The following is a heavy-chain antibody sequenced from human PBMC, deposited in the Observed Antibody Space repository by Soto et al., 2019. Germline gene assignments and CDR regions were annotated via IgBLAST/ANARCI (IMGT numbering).Heavy chain of an antibody. CDR1: GYTFTSYY. CDR2: INPSGGST. D-gene: IGHD2-2*01. V-gene: IGHV1-46*03. Sequence: GASVKVSCKASGYTFTSYYMHWVRQAPGQGLEWMGIINPSGGSTSYAQKFQGRVTMTRDTSTSTVYMELSSLRSEDTAVYYCARELTPAAIWRAFDYWGQGTLVTVSS. CDR3: ARELTPAAIWRAFDY. J-gene: IGHJ4*02.